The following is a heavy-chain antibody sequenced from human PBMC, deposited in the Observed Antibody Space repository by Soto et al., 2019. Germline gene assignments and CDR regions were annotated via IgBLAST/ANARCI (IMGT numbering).Heavy chain of an antibody. CDR1: GGSFSGYY. J-gene: IGHJ4*02. CDR2: INHSGST. D-gene: IGHD6-13*01. V-gene: IGHV4-34*01. CDR3: ARRSSSWSPFDY. Sequence: SETLSLTCAVYGGSFSGYYCSWIRQPPGKGLEWIGEINHSGSTNYNPSLKSRVTISVDTSKNQFSLKLSSVTAADTAVYYCARRSSSWSPFDYWGQGTLVTVSS.